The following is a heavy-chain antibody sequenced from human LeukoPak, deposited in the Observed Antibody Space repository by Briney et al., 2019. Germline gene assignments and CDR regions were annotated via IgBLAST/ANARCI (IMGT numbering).Heavy chain of an antibody. CDR2: IYHSGSA. J-gene: IGHJ4*02. V-gene: IGHV4-38-2*02. CDR3: VRYCSSTTCYTRAVDY. CDR1: GYSITSGYN. Sequence: SETLSLTCTVSGYSITSGYNWAWIRQPPGKVLEWIGSIYHSGSAYYNPSLKSRVTISVDSSKNQFSLKLSSVTAADTAVYYCVRYCSSTTCYTRAVDYWGQGTPVTVSS. D-gene: IGHD2-2*02.